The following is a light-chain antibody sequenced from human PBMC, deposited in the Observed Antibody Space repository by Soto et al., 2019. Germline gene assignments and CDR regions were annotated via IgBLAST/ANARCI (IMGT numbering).Light chain of an antibody. J-gene: IGLJ1*01. V-gene: IGLV2-14*01. Sequence: QSALTQPASVSGSPGQSITFSCTGTSNDIGGYNYVSWFQHHPDKAPKLIIYEVNDRPSGVSNRFSGSKSGNTASLTISGLQPEDEADYYCCSFVDTGTYLFGSGTKLTVL. CDR1: SNDIGGYNY. CDR2: EVN. CDR3: CSFVDTGTYL.